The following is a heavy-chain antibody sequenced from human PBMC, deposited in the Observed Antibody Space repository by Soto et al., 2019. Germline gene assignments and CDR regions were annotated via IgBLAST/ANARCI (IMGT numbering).Heavy chain of an antibody. Sequence: SETRSLTCAVSGGSMSSSNWWGWVRQPPGKGLEWIGEIYHSGSTNYNPSLKSRVTISVDKSKNQFSLKLSSVTAADTAVYYCARRRAPGSNLDYWGQGTLVTVSS. CDR3: ARRRAPGSNLDY. V-gene: IGHV4-4*02. D-gene: IGHD6-13*01. J-gene: IGHJ4*02. CDR1: GGSMSSSNW. CDR2: IYHSGST.